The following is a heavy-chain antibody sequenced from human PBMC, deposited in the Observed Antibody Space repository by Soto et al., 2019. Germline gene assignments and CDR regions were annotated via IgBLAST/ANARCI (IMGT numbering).Heavy chain of an antibody. CDR3: AKGIPDTGGYYYYSMDV. CDR1: GFTFSSYA. Sequence: GSLRLSCAASGFTFSSYAMGWVRQAPGKGLDWVSVISGSGGITYSADSVKGGFTISRDNSKNILYLQMNSLRAEDTAVYYCAKGIPDTGGYYYYSMDVWGQGTAVTVSS. D-gene: IGHD5-18*01. J-gene: IGHJ6*02. V-gene: IGHV3-23*01. CDR2: ISGSGGIT.